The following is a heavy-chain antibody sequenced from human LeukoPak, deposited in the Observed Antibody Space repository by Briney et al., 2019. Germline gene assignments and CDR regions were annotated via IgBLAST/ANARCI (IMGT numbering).Heavy chain of an antibody. CDR2: IRYDGSNK. Sequence: GGSLRLSCAASGFTFSSYGMHWVRQAPGKGLEWVAFIRYDGSNKYYADSVKGRFTISRDNSKNTLYLQMNSLRAEDTAVYYCARTHDVQLERRSSPFDYWGQGTLVTVSS. CDR1: GFTFSSYG. D-gene: IGHD1-1*01. J-gene: IGHJ4*02. V-gene: IGHV3-30*02. CDR3: ARTHDVQLERRSSPFDY.